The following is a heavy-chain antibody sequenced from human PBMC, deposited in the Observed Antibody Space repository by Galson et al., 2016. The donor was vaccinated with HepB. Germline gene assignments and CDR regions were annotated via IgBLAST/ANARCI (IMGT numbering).Heavy chain of an antibody. V-gene: IGHV3-11*06. Sequence: SLRLSCAASRFIFSDYHMSWIRQAPGKGLEWISYISSRSSYTDYVDSVKGRFTISRDNAKNILYLQMNSLRAEDTAVYYCASRTPPDYWGQGTLVSVSS. CDR1: RFIFSDYH. D-gene: IGHD1-14*01. CDR2: ISSRSSYT. J-gene: IGHJ4*02. CDR3: ASRTPPDY.